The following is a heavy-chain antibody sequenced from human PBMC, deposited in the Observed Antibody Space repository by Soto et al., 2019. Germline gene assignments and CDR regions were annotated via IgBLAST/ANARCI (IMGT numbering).Heavy chain of an antibody. D-gene: IGHD3-22*01. J-gene: IGHJ4*02. V-gene: IGHV3-53*01. CDR2: IYSGGST. CDR1: GFTVSSNY. Sequence: GGSLRLSCAASGFTVSSNYMSWVRQAPGKGLEWVSVIYSGGSTYYADSVKGRFTISRDNSKNTLYLQMNSLRAEDTAVYYCASGGNYQTDGSVYWGQGTLVTVSS. CDR3: ASGGNYQTDGSVY.